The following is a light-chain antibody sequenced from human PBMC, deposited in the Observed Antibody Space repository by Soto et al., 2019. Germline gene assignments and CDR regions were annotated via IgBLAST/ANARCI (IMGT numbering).Light chain of an antibody. J-gene: IGKJ1*01. Sequence: RASQSISSWLAWYQHKPGKAPKLLIYKASSLESGVPSRFSGSGSGTEFTLTISSLQPDDFATYYCQQYNSYSPTFGQGTKVDIK. V-gene: IGKV1-5*03. CDR2: KAS. CDR1: QSISSW. CDR3: QQYNSYSPT.